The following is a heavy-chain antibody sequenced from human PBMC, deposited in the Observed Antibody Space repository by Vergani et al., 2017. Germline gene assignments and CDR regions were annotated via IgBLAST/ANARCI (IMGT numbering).Heavy chain of an antibody. CDR3: ATLGIQLWMHFDY. CDR1: GGSISSSSYY. D-gene: IGHD5-18*01. J-gene: IGHJ4*02. V-gene: IGHV4-39*01. CDR2: IYYSGST. Sequence: QLQLQESGPGLVKPSETLSLTCTVSGGSISSSSYYWGWLRQPPGKGLEWIGSIYYSGSTYYNPSLKSRVTISVDTSKNQFSLKLSSVTAADTAVYYCATLGIQLWMHFDYWGQGTLVTVSS.